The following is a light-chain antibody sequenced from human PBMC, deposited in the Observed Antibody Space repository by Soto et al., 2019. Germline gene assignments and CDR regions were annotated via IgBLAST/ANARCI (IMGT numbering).Light chain of an antibody. V-gene: IGKV1-39*01. CDR1: QNIFTY. CDR3: QQYDTYYT. J-gene: IGKJ2*01. Sequence: DIQLTQSPSSLSASVGDRVTITCRASQNIFTYLNWYQQRPGKAPNLLIYTTSNLQSGVPSRFSGSGSGTEFTLTINSLQPDDFATYYCQQYDTYYTFGQGTKVDIK. CDR2: TTS.